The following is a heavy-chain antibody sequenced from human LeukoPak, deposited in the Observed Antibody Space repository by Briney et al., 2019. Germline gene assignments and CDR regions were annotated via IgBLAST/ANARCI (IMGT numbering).Heavy chain of an antibody. CDR3: ARAGYYDSSGYILPQA. CDR1: GFTLSSYG. J-gene: IGHJ5*02. V-gene: IGHV3-33*01. CDR2: LWYDGSNK. D-gene: IGHD3-22*01. Sequence: GGSLSPSCAASGFTLSSYGRTWVRQAPAKGLEWGAVLWYDGSNKYYADSVKGRFTISRDNSKNTLYLQMNSRRAEDTAVYYCARAGYYDSSGYILPQACGQGTLVTVSS.